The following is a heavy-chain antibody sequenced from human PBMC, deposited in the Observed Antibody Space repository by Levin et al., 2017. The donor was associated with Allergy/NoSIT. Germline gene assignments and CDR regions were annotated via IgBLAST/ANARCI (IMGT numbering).Heavy chain of an antibody. CDR3: AKVKGGSSSFDY. CDR1: GFPFDDYA. D-gene: IGHD6-13*01. J-gene: IGHJ4*02. CDR2: ISWSTGSI. Sequence: LSLTCAASGFPFDDYAMHWVRQAPGKGLEWVSGISWSTGSIGYADSVKGRFTISRDNAKNSLYLQMNNLRTEDTALYYCAKVKGGSSSFDYWGQGTLVTVSS. V-gene: IGHV3-9*01.